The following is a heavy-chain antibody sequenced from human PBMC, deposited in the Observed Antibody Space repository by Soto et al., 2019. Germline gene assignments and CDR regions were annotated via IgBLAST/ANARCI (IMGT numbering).Heavy chain of an antibody. CDR2: INPNSGGT. V-gene: IGHV1-2*04. D-gene: IGHD6-19*01. CDR1: GYTFTGYY. CDR3: ARGPGIAVAGPTAWYYYGTDV. J-gene: IGHJ6*02. Sequence: GASVKVSCKASGYTFTGYYMHWVRQAPGQGLEWMGWINPNSGGTNYAQKFQGWVTMTRDTSISTAYMELSRLRSDDTAVYYCARGPGIAVAGPTAWYYYGTDVWGQGTTVTVSS.